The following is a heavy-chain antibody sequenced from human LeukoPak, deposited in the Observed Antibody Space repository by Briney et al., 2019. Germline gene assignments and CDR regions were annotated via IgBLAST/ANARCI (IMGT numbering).Heavy chain of an antibody. CDR2: INPNSGGT. J-gene: IGHJ4*02. D-gene: IGHD3-22*01. CDR3: ARVLDYYDSSGYV. CDR1: GYTFTGYY. V-gene: IGHV1-2*02. Sequence: GASVKVSCKASGYTFTGYYMHWVRQAPGQGLEWMGWINPNSGGTNYAQKFQGRVTMTRDTSISTAYMELSRLRSDDTAVYYCARVLDYYDSSGYVWGQGTLVTVSS.